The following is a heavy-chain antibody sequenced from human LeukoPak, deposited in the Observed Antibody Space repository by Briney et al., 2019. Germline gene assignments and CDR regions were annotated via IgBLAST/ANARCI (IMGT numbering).Heavy chain of an antibody. Sequence: PSETLSLTCTASGGSISSTSYYWGWVRQPPGRGLEWIGGIIYSGNTKYNPSLKSRVTISVDTTKNQFSLKLTSVTAADTAVYFCVRHFHGSGYVVALWGQGTLVTVSS. CDR1: GGSISSTSYY. J-gene: IGHJ4*02. CDR2: IIYSGNT. D-gene: IGHD6-13*01. V-gene: IGHV4-39*01. CDR3: VRHFHGSGYVVAL.